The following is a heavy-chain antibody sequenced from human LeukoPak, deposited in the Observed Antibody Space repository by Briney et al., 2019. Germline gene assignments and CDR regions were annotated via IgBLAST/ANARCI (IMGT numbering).Heavy chain of an antibody. V-gene: IGHV3-15*05. J-gene: IGHJ4*02. CDR1: GLIFRYFS. CDR2: INSKHDGGTT. D-gene: IGHD2-21*01. CDR3: TSQGEGPLDS. Sequence: GGSLRLSCEVSGLIFRYFSMSWVRQAPGKGLEWLGRINSKHDGGTTDYAAPVKGRFTISRDDSRNMVSLQMNSLKAEDTAVYYCTSQGEGPLDSWGQGTLVTVAS.